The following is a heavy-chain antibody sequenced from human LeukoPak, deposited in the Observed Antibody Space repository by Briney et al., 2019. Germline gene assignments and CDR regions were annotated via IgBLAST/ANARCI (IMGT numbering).Heavy chain of an antibody. Sequence: PSETLSLTCTVSGGSISSSSYYCGWIRQPPGKGLEWIGSIYYSGSTYYNPSLKTRVTISVDTSKSQFSLKLSSVTAADTAVYYCARVAAGFVPFDYWGQGTLVTVSS. J-gene: IGHJ4*02. CDR2: IYYSGST. CDR1: GGSISSSSYY. CDR3: ARVAAGFVPFDY. D-gene: IGHD6-19*01. V-gene: IGHV4-39*01.